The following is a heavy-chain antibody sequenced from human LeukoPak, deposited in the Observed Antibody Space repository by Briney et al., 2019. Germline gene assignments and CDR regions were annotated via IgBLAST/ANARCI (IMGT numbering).Heavy chain of an antibody. CDR1: GDSINNNNYY. Sequence: PSETLSLTCTVSGDSINNNNYYWGWIRQPPGKGLEWIGNIYYNGRTYYSPSLKSRGTISVDTSNNQFSLRLSSVTAADTAVYYCARHLVGATSWFDPWGQGTLVTVSS. CDR2: IYYNGRT. J-gene: IGHJ5*02. V-gene: IGHV4-39*01. D-gene: IGHD1-26*01. CDR3: ARHLVGATSWFDP.